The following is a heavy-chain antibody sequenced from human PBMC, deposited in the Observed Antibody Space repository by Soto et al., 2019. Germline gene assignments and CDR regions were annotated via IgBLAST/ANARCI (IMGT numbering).Heavy chain of an antibody. CDR3: ANNHHYYGTSVHYCGDGGFDY. Sequence: QVHLAESGGGVVQPGRSLRLSCVASGFTFNNFGMHWVRQAPGKGLEWLAVIWFDGSTTYYADSVRGRCTISRDNSKNTLYLELNSLRAEDTAVYYCANNHHYYGTSVHYCGDGGFDYWGQGTRVTVSS. J-gene: IGHJ4*02. CDR1: GFTFNNFG. V-gene: IGHV3-33*03. D-gene: IGHD3-10*01. CDR2: IWFDGSTT.